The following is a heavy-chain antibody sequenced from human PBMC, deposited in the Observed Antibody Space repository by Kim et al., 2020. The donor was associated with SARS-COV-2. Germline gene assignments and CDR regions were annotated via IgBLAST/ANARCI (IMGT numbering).Heavy chain of an antibody. J-gene: IGHJ6*02. CDR2: VSPSGTG. CDR1: GQSFSGYY. CDR3: TGAARPFSGFAV. Sequence: SETLSLTCGLNGQSFSGYYWSWIRQSPGKALEWIGEVSPSGTGTYVPSLKSRVSISVDTSKRQVSLKLTSVTAADTAIYYCTGAARPFSGFAVWGQGTTVTVSS. V-gene: IGHV4-34*01.